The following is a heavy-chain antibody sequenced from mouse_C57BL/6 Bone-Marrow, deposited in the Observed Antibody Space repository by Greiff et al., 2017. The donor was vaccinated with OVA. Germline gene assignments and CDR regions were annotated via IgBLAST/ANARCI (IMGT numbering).Heavy chain of an antibody. CDR3: TRRAYGSSYDAMDY. CDR1: GYTFTDYE. D-gene: IGHD1-1*01. J-gene: IGHJ4*01. Sequence: QVQLQQSGAELVRPGASVTLSCKASGYTFTDYEMHWVKQTPVHGLEWIGAIDPETGGTAYNQKFKGKAILTAGKSSSTAYMELRSLTSEDSAVYYCTRRAYGSSYDAMDYWGQGTSVTVSS. CDR2: IDPETGGT. V-gene: IGHV1-15*01.